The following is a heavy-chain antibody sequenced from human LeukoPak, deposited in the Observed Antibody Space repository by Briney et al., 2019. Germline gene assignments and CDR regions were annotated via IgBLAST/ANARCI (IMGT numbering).Heavy chain of an antibody. V-gene: IGHV3-7*01. J-gene: IGHJ4*02. CDR2: IKQDGSEK. CDR1: GFTFSSYW. D-gene: IGHD5-24*01. CDR3: AAGGDVEMATKKNIDY. Sequence: GGSLRLSCAASGFTFSSYWMSWVRQAPGKGLEWVANIKQDGSEKYYVDSVKGRFTISRDNAKNSLYLQMNSLRAEDTAVYYCAAGGDVEMATKKNIDYWGQGTLATVSS.